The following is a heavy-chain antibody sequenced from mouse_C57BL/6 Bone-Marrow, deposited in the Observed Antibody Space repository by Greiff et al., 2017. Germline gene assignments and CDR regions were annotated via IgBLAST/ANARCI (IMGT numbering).Heavy chain of an antibody. CDR3: ARSGPIYYWAMDY. Sequence: VQLKESGAELARPGASVKLSCKASGYTFTSYGISWVKQRTGQGLEWIGEIYPRSGNTYYNEKFKGKATLTADKSSSTAYMELRRLTSEDSAVYFCARSGPIYYWAMDYWGQGTSVTVSS. D-gene: IGHD3-2*02. CDR1: GYTFTSYG. CDR2: IYPRSGNT. V-gene: IGHV1-81*01. J-gene: IGHJ4*01.